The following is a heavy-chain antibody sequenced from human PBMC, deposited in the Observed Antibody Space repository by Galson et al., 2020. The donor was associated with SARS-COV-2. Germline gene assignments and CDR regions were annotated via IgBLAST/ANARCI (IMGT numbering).Heavy chain of an antibody. J-gene: IGHJ6*02. D-gene: IGHD4-17*01. V-gene: IGHV3-13*01. CDR1: GFTFSSYD. Sequence: GGSLRLSCAASGFTFSSYDMHWVRQATGKGLEWVSAIGTAGDTYYPGSVKGRFTISRENAKNSLYLQMNSLRAGDTAVYYCARGEVTTLGYCYYYGMDVWGQGTTVTVSS. CDR3: ARGEVTTLGYCYYYGMDV. CDR2: IGTAGDT.